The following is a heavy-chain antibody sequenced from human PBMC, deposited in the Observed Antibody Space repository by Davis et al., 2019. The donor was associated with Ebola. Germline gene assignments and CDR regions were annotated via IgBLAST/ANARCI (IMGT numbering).Heavy chain of an antibody. J-gene: IGHJ3*02. CDR3: ARDANYCRSPICYDI. CDR2: IKEDGSEM. D-gene: IGHD2-2*01. V-gene: IGHV3-7*03. CDR1: GFTFRSYW. Sequence: PGGSLRLSCAASGFTFRSYWMTWVRQAPGKGLEWVANIKEDGSEMNYGDSVKGRFTISRDNAKNSLYLQMNSLRAEDTALYYCARDANYCRSPICYDIWGQGTMVTVSS.